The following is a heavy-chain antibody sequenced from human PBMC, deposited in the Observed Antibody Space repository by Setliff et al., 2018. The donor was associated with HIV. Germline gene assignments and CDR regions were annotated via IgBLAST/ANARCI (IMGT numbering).Heavy chain of an antibody. CDR1: ADSFSIYA. Sequence: ASVKVSCKTSADSFSIYAISWVRQAPGQGLEWMGGIIPILGMSIYAQKFQGRVTITADESTSTAYMELSSLRSEDTAVYYCARVLYYYDSSGYYFLDPWGQGTLVTVSS. CDR3: ARVLYYYDSSGYYFLDP. V-gene: IGHV1-69*10. D-gene: IGHD3-22*01. J-gene: IGHJ5*02. CDR2: IIPILGMS.